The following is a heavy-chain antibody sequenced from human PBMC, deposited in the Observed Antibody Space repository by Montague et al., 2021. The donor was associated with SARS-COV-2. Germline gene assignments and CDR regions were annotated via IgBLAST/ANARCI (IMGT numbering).Heavy chain of an antibody. CDR3: ARHGKTRIAMIVVVIGYFDY. Sequence: SETLSLTCTVSGGSISSSSYYWGWIRQPPGKGLERIGSIYYSGSTYYNPSLKSRVTISVDTSKNQFSLKLSSVTAADTAVYYCARHGKTRIAMIVVVIGYFDYWGQGTLVTVSS. CDR1: GGSISSSSYY. J-gene: IGHJ4*02. D-gene: IGHD3-22*01. V-gene: IGHV4-39*01. CDR2: IYYSGST.